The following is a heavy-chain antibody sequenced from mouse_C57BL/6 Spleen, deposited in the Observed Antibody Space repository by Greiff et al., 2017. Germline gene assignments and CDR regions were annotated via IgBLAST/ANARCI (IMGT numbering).Heavy chain of an antibody. V-gene: IGHV1-69*01. CDR2: IDPSDSYT. Sequence: VQLQQPGAELVMPGASVKLSCKASGYTFTSYWMHWVKQRPGQGLEWIGEIDPSDSYTNYNQKFKGKSTFTVDKSSSTAYMQLSSLTSEDSAVYYCARGDTTVVATRYFDVWGTGTTVTVSS. D-gene: IGHD1-1*01. CDR3: ARGDTTVVATRYFDV. J-gene: IGHJ1*03. CDR1: GYTFTSYW.